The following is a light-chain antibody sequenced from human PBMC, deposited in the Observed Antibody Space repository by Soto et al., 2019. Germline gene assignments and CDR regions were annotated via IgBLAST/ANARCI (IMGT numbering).Light chain of an antibody. CDR1: SSDIGGYNY. CDR2: DVS. CDR3: SSYTSTSTLYV. J-gene: IGLJ1*01. Sequence: QSALTQPASVSGSPGQSITISCTGTSSDIGGYNYVSWYQQHPGKVPKLIIYDVSNRPSGVSNRFSGFKSGNAASLTISGLQAEDEADYYCSSYTSTSTLYVFGTGTKLTVL. V-gene: IGLV2-14*03.